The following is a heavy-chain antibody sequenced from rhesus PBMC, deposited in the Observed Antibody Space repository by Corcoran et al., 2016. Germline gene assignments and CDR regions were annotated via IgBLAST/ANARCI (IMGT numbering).Heavy chain of an antibody. Sequence: QVQLQESGPGVVKPSETLSLTCAVSGGSISGGYDWSWIRQPPGKGLEWFGYIYGSSGSTNYNPSLKNLVTISKDASKNEFSLKRSSVTAADTAVYYCAREWGYCSGIYCPDYFDYWGQGVLVTVSS. J-gene: IGHJ4*01. V-gene: IGHV4-76*01. CDR1: GGSISGGYD. CDR2: IYGSSGST. CDR3: AREWGYCSGIYCPDYFDY. D-gene: IGHD2-27*01.